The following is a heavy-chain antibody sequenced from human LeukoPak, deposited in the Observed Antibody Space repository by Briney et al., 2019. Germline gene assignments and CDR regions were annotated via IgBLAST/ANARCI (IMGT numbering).Heavy chain of an antibody. D-gene: IGHD3-9*01. CDR1: GYTFTGYY. J-gene: IGHJ3*02. Sequence: GASVKVSCKASGYTFTGYYMHWVRQAPGQGLEWMGWINPNSGGTNYAQKFQGRVTMTRDTSISTAYMELSRLRSDDTAVYYCARAPNYDILTGRPPEDDAFDIWGQGTMVTVSS. CDR3: ARAPNYDILTGRPPEDDAFDI. V-gene: IGHV1-2*02. CDR2: INPNSGGT.